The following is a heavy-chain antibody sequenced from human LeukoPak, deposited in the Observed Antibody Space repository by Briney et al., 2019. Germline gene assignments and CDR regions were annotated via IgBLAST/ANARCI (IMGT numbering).Heavy chain of an antibody. CDR3: ARDQGSCGNYYGMDV. CDR1: GGTFSSYA. D-gene: IGHD6-13*01. CDR2: IIPIFGTA. V-gene: IGHV1-69*13. Sequence: SVKVSCKASGGTFSSYAISWVRQAPGQGLEWMGGIIPIFGTANYAQKFQGRVTITADESTSTAYMKLSSLRSEDTAVYYCARDQGSCGNYYGMDVWGQGTTVTVSS. J-gene: IGHJ6*02.